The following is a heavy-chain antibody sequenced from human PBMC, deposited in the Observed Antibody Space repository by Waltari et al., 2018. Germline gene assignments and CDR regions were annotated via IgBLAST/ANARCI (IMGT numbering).Heavy chain of an antibody. CDR3: ARGYIAVAGLYYYGMDV. D-gene: IGHD6-19*01. Sequence: EVQLVESGGGLIQPGGSLRLSCAASGFTVSSNYMSWVRQAPGKGLEWVSVIYSGGSTYYADSGKGRFTISRDKSKNTLYLQMNSLRAEDTAVYYCARGYIAVAGLYYYGMDVWGQGTTVTVSS. CDR2: IYSGGST. J-gene: IGHJ6*02. V-gene: IGHV3-53*01. CDR1: GFTVSSNY.